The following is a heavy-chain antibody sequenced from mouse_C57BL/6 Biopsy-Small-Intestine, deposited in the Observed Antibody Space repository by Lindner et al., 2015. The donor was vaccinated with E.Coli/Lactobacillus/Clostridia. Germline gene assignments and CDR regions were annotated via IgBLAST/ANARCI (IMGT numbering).Heavy chain of an antibody. V-gene: IGHV1-64*01. CDR2: IHPNSGST. CDR1: GYTFTSYR. Sequence: VQLQESGAELVKPGASVKLSCKASGYTFTSYRMHWVKQRPGQGLEWIGMIHPNSGSTNYNEKFKSKATLTVDESSSTAYMQLSSLTSEDSAVYYCARLSNSGYWGQGTTLTVSS. J-gene: IGHJ2*01. D-gene: IGHD2-5*01. CDR3: ARLSNSGY.